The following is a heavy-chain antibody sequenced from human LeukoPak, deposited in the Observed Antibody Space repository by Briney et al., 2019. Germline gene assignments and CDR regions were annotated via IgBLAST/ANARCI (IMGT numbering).Heavy chain of an antibody. V-gene: IGHV1-2*02. D-gene: IGHD3-10*01. CDR3: ARMVMVRGVIIKRQGYYFDY. J-gene: IGHJ4*02. CDR2: INPNSGGT. Sequence: ASVKVSCKASGYTFTGYYMHWVRQAPGQGLEWMGWINPNSGGTNYAQKFQGRVTMTRDTSISTAYMELSRLRSDDTAVYYCARMVMVRGVIIKRQGYYFDYWGQGTLVTVSS. CDR1: GYTFTGYY.